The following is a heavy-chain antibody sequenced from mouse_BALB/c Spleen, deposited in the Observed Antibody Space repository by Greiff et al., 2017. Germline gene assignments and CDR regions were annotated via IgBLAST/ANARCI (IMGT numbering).Heavy chain of an antibody. CDR3: ATPMITSAMDY. CDR1: GYTFSSYW. Sequence: VQLQESGAELMKPGASVKISCKATGYTFSSYWIEWVKQRPGHGLEWIGEILPGSGSTNYNEMFKGKATLTVDTSSSTAYIQLSSLSSEDSAVYFCATPMITSAMDYWGQGTSVTVSS. CDR2: ILPGSGST. D-gene: IGHD2-4*01. V-gene: IGHV1-9*01. J-gene: IGHJ4*01.